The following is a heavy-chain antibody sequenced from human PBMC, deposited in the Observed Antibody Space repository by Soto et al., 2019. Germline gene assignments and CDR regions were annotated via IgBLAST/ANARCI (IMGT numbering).Heavy chain of an antibody. CDR2: IKLDGREK. CDR3: VRELDGYGRLDY. Sequence: GSLRRSGAASGCIFRRYWMAWVRQAPGKGLEWVATIKLDGREKNYLDSVQGRFTISRDDAENSMSLQMSSLRGEDTAVYFCVRELDGYGRLDYWGLGTQVTVSS. CDR1: GCIFRRYW. V-gene: IGHV3-7*01. J-gene: IGHJ4*02. D-gene: IGHD1-1*01.